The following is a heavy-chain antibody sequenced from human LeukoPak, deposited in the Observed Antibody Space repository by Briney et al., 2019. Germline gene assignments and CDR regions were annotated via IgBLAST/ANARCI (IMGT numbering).Heavy chain of an antibody. V-gene: IGHV4-39*01. Sequence: SETLSLTCTVSGGSINSSSYYWGWIRQPPGKGLKWIGSIYYSGSTYNNPSLQRQVTLSVDTSKNQSSLKLHSVTAADTGVYYCATHGGDASGSSNFDHWGQGTLVTVSS. J-gene: IGHJ4*02. D-gene: IGHD3-10*01. CDR1: GGSINSSSYY. CDR3: ATHGGDASGSSNFDH. CDR2: IYYSGST.